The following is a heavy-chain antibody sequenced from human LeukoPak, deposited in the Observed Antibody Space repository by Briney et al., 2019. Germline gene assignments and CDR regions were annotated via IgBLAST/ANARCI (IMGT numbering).Heavy chain of an antibody. CDR1: GYTFTGYY. J-gene: IGHJ4*02. D-gene: IGHD5-18*01. CDR3: ARDPYSNYFDY. Sequence: ASVKVSCKASGYTFTGYYMHWVRQAPGQGLEWVGWINPHSGGTNYAQKFQGRVTMTRDTSISAAYMELSRLRSDDTAVYYCARDPYSNYFDYWGQGTLVTVSS. V-gene: IGHV1-2*02. CDR2: INPHSGGT.